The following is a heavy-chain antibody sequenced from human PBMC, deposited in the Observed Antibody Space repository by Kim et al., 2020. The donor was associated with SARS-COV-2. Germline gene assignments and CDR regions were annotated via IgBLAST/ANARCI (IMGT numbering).Heavy chain of an antibody. CDR2: IYYSGST. CDR1: GGSISSSSYY. J-gene: IGHJ3*02. D-gene: IGHD3-22*01. V-gene: IGHV4-39*01. Sequence: SETLSLTCTVSGGSISSSSYYWGWIRQPPGKGLEWIGSIYYSGSTYYNPSLKSRVTISVDTSKNQFSLKLSSVTAADTAVYYCARQEDNYYDSSGHRPRAVDIWGQGTMVTVSS. CDR3: ARQEDNYYDSSGHRPRAVDI.